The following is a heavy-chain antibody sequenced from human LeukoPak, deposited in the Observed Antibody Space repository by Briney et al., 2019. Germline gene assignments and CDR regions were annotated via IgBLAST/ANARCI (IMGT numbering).Heavy chain of an antibody. CDR3: ARRRGSGQYFDWIDY. J-gene: IGHJ4*02. CDR2: IYPGDSDT. CDR1: GYSFTSYW. Sequence: GESLKISCKGSGYSFTSYWIGWVRQMPGKGLEWMGIIYPGDSDTRYSPSFQGQVTISADKSISTAYLQWSSLKASDTAMYYCARRRGSGQYFDWIDYWGQGTLVTVSS. D-gene: IGHD3-9*01. V-gene: IGHV5-51*01.